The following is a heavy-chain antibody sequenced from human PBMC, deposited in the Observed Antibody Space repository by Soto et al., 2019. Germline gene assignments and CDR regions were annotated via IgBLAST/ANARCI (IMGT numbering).Heavy chain of an antibody. CDR2: ISSGSDYI. Sequence: EVQLVESGGGLVKPGGSLRLSCAASGFTFSSYSMNWVRQAPGKGLEWVSSISSGSDYIFYADSVKGRFTISRDNAKNSLFLQMNGLTAEDTAVYYGARSPVGDAFNVWGQGTVVTVSS. V-gene: IGHV3-21*01. CDR1: GFTFSSYS. J-gene: IGHJ3*01. CDR3: ARSPVGDAFNV.